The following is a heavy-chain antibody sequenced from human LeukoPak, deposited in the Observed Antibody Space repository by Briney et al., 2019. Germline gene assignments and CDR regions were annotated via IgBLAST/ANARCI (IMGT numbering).Heavy chain of an antibody. Sequence: PSQTLSLTCTISGGPISSGDYYWSWIRQPPGKGLEGIGYIYYSGSTYYNPSLKSRVTISVDTSKNQFSLKLSSVTAADTAVYYCARQEYSGYDSANWFDPWGQGTLVTVSS. V-gene: IGHV4-30-4*01. CDR2: IYYSGST. J-gene: IGHJ5*02. CDR3: ARQEYSGYDSANWFDP. D-gene: IGHD5-12*01. CDR1: GGPISSGDYY.